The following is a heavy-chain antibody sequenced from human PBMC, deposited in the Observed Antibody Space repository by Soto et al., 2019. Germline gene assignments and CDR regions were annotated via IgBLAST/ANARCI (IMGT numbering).Heavy chain of an antibody. V-gene: IGHV1-18*04. CDR2: ISAYNGNT. Sequence: ASVKVSCKASGYTFTSYGISWVRQAPGQGLKWMGWISAYNGNTNYAQKLQGRVTMTTDTSTSTAYMELRSLRSDDTAVYYCARDRDIVVVPAAISNYYYGMDVWGQGTTVTVSS. CDR3: ARDRDIVVVPAAISNYYYGMDV. CDR1: GYTFTSYG. D-gene: IGHD2-2*02. J-gene: IGHJ6*02.